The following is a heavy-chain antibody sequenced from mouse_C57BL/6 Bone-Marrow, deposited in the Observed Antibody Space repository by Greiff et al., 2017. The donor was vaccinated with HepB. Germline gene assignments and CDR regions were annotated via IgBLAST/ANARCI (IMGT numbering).Heavy chain of an antibody. D-gene: IGHD5-5*01. Sequence: QVQLQQPGAELVRPGSSVKLSCKASGYTFTSYWMHWEKQRPIQGLEWIGNIDPSDSETHYNQKFKDKATLTVDKSSSTAYMQLSSLTSEDSAVYYCARGGSLPRDYWGQGTSVTVSS. J-gene: IGHJ4*01. CDR2: IDPSDSET. CDR3: ARGGSLPRDY. V-gene: IGHV1-52*01. CDR1: GYTFTSYW.